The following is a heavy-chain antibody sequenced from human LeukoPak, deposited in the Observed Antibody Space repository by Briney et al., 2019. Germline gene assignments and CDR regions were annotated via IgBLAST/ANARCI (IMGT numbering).Heavy chain of an antibody. J-gene: IGHJ6*02. CDR3: ARALAAYYDFWSGYSHYGMDV. CDR2: IIPIFGTA. V-gene: IGHV1-69*13. Sequence: ASVKVSCKASGGTFSSYAISWVRQAPGQGPEWMGGIIPIFGTANYAQKFQGRVTITADESTSTAYMELSSLRSEDTAVYYCARALAAYYDFWSGYSHYGMDVWGQGTTVTVSS. D-gene: IGHD3-3*01. CDR1: GGTFSSYA.